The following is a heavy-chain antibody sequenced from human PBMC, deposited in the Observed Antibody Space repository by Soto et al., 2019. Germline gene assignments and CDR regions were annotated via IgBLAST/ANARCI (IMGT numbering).Heavy chain of an antibody. V-gene: IGHV1-69*01. J-gene: IGHJ6*02. CDR3: ARPDEGGYSSDHHYYYALDV. D-gene: IGHD2-21*01. Sequence: QVHLLQSGAEVKKPGSSVKVSCTASGGSFTRYSLSWVRQAPGQGLEWVGGIVPIFGTTNYAQRFQGRVIITADESTSTASMGLSSLSSDDTAVYYCARPDEGGYSSDHHYYYALDVWGQGTSVTVTS. CDR2: IVPIFGTT. CDR1: GGSFTRYS.